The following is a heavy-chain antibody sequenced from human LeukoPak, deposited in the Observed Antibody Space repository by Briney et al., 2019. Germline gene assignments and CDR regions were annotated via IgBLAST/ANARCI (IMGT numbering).Heavy chain of an antibody. CDR1: GFTFSSYA. J-gene: IGHJ4*02. CDR2: ISGSGGST. CDR3: AKDTIAVGVFDY. D-gene: IGHD6-19*01. Sequence: GGSLRLSCAASGFTFSSYAMSWVRQAPGKGLEWVSAISGSGGSTYYADSVKGRFTISRDNSKNTLYLQVNSLRAEDTAVYYCAKDTIAVGVFDYWGQGTLVTVSS. V-gene: IGHV3-23*01.